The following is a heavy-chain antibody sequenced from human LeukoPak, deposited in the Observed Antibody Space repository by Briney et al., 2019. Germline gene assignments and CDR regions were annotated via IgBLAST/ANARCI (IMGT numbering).Heavy chain of an antibody. CDR2: ISSSSSYI. Sequence: PGGSLRLSCAASGFTFSSYSMNWVRQAPGEGLEWVSSISSSSSYIYYADSVEGRFTISRDNAKNSLYLQMNSLRAEDTAVYYCAREAYDILTGYSYYFDYWGQGTLVTVSS. V-gene: IGHV3-21*01. CDR1: GFTFSSYS. CDR3: AREAYDILTGYSYYFDY. J-gene: IGHJ4*02. D-gene: IGHD3-9*01.